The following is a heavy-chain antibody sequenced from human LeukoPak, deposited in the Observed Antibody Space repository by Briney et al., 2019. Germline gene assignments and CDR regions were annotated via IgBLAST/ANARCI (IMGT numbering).Heavy chain of an antibody. J-gene: IGHJ6*03. V-gene: IGHV4-38-2*02. CDR2: IYHSGST. CDR1: RGSISGYS. D-gene: IGHD2-21*01. Sequence: PSETLSLTCTVSRGSISGYSWSWIRQPPGKGLEWIGTIYHSGSTYSNPSLKSRVTISLDTSKNQFSLNLSSMTAADTAVYYCARVGYYPDYYMDVWGKGTTVTVSS. CDR3: ARVGYYPDYYMDV.